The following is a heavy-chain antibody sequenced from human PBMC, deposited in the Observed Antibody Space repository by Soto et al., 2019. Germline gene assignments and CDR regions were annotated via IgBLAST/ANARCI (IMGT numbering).Heavy chain of an antibody. J-gene: IGHJ4*02. V-gene: IGHV6-1*01. D-gene: IGHD3-10*01. CDR2: TLYRSTWYN. Sequence: SQTLSLTCDISGDSVSSNDAAWNWIRQSPSRGLEWLGRTLYRSTWYNDYAVSVKSRITITPDTSKNQFSLQLNSVTPEDTAVYFCARETTTVRGIVNHFDYWGQGTLVTVSS. CDR1: GDSVSSNDAA. CDR3: ARETTTVRGIVNHFDY.